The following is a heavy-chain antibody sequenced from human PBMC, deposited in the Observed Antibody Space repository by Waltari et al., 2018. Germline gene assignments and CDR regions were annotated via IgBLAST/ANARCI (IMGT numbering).Heavy chain of an antibody. CDR2: IYYSGST. Sequence: QLQLQESGPGLVKPSETLSLTCTVSGGSISSSSYYWGWIRQPPGKGLEWIGSIYYSGSTYYNPSRKSRVTISVDTSKNQFSLKLSSVTAADTAVYYCARNYYDSSGYYIDYWGQGTLVTVSS. CDR3: ARNYYDSSGYYIDY. CDR1: GGSISSSSYY. V-gene: IGHV4-39*01. D-gene: IGHD3-22*01. J-gene: IGHJ4*02.